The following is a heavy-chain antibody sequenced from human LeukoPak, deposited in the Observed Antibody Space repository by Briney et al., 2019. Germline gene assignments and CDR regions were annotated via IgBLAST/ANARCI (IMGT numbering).Heavy chain of an antibody. CDR2: INHSGST. D-gene: IGHD2-2*01. Sequence: SETLSLTCAVYGGSFSGYYWSWIRHPPGKGLEWIGEINHSGSTNYNPSLKSRVTISVDTSKNQFSLKLSSVTAADTAVYYCARVVVVVPAAISNNWFDPWGQGTLVTVSS. J-gene: IGHJ5*02. V-gene: IGHV4-34*01. CDR3: ARVVVVVPAAISNNWFDP. CDR1: GGSFSGYY.